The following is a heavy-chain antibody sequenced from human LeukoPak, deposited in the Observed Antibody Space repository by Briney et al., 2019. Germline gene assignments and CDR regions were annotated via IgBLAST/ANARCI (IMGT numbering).Heavy chain of an antibody. J-gene: IGHJ3*02. D-gene: IGHD3-16*01. CDR1: EFTFSTSG. CDR3: ARDRGYGAFDI. Sequence: PGGSLRLSCAASEFTFSTSGMNWVRQAPGKGLEWVSSISSSVSYIYYADSVKGRFTIARDNAKNSLFLQMNSLSAEDTAVYYCARDRGYGAFDIWGQGTMVTVSS. CDR2: ISSSVSYI. V-gene: IGHV3-21*01.